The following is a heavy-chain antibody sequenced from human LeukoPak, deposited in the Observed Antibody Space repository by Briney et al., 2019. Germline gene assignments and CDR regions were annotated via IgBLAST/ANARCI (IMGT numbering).Heavy chain of an antibody. V-gene: IGHV3-73*01. CDR1: GFTFSGSA. D-gene: IGHD5-24*01. Sequence: GGSLRLSCAASGFTFSGSAMHWVRQASGKGLEWVGRIRSKANSYATAYAASVKGRFTISRDDSKNTAYLQMNSLKTEDTAVYYCTRPVGDGYNWNYYYYYLDVWVKGTTVTVSS. J-gene: IGHJ6*03. CDR3: TRPVGDGYNWNYYYYYLDV. CDR2: IRSKANSYAT.